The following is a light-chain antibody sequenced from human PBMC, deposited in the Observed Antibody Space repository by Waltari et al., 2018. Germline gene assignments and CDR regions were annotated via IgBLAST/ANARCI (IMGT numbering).Light chain of an antibody. V-gene: IGLV1-40*01. CDR1: RPTPAAGYE. J-gene: IGLJ2*01. CDR2: GNS. Sequence: SALTQPPTVSGAPGQRVTISCTGSRPTPAAGYEVHSYQQLPVTAPKLLIYGNSNRPSGVPDRFSGSKSGTSASLAITGLQAEDEADYYCQSYDSSLSGAVVFGGGTKLTVL. CDR3: QSYDSSLSGAVV.